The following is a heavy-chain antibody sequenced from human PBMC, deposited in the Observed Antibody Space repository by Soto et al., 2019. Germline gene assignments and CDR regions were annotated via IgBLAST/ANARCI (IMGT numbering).Heavy chain of an antibody. CDR2: IYYSGST. J-gene: IGHJ4*02. CDR3: ASTPVLRYFDWLLYWVY. CDR1: GGSISSDDYY. D-gene: IGHD3-9*01. Sequence: QVQLQESGPGLVKPSQTLSLTCTVSGGSISSDDYYWSWIRQPPGKGLEWIGYIYYSGSTYYNPSLKRRVTISVDTSKNQFSLKLTSVTAADTAVYYCASTPVLRYFDWLLYWVYLGQGTLVTVSS. V-gene: IGHV4-30-4*01.